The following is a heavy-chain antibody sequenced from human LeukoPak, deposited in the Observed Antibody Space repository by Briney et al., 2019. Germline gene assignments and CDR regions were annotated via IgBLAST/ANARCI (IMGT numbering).Heavy chain of an antibody. D-gene: IGHD5-24*01. V-gene: IGHV4-61*08. CDR3: ARGGGYNSDFDY. CDR2: IYYSGST. CDR1: GGSISSGGYY. J-gene: IGHJ4*02. Sequence: SETLSLTCTVSGGSISSGGYYWSWIRQPPGKGLEWIGYIYYSGSTNYNPSLKSRVTISVDTSKNQFSLKLSSVTAADTAVYYCARGGGYNSDFDYWGQGTLVTVSS.